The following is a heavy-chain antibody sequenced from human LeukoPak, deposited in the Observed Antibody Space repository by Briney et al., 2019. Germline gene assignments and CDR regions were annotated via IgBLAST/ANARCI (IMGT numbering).Heavy chain of an antibody. CDR2: VKQDGSEK. CDR1: GFTFSSYW. D-gene: IGHD3-10*01. V-gene: IGHV3-7*01. Sequence: PGGSLRLSCSASGFTFSSYWVTWVRQAPGKGLEWVANVKQDGSEKNYVDSVKGRFTISRDNTKNSLFLQLNSLRAEDTAVYYCVRDRGWFHFDLWGQGTLVTVSS. CDR3: VRDRGWFHFDL. J-gene: IGHJ4*02.